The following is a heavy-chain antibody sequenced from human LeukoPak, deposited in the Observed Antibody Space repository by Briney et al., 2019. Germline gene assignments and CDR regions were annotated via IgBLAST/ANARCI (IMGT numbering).Heavy chain of an antibody. J-gene: IGHJ3*02. CDR1: GGSFSGYY. Sequence: SETLSLTCAVYGGSFSGYYWSWIRQPLGKGLEWIGEINHSGSTNYNPSLKSRVTISVDTSKNQFSLKLSSVTAADTAVYYCARGRTPMVRGVMNAFDIWGQGTMVTVSS. CDR3: ARGRTPMVRGVMNAFDI. D-gene: IGHD3-10*01. V-gene: IGHV4-34*01. CDR2: INHSGST.